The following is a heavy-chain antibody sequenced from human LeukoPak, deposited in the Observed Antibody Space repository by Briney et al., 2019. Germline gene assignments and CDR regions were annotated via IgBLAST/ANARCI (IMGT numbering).Heavy chain of an antibody. J-gene: IGHJ5*02. CDR1: GFTFSTYG. CDR3: ARSAGTWFDP. V-gene: IGHV3-30*03. D-gene: IGHD1-1*01. Sequence: PGGSLRLSCAASGFTFSTYGMHWVRQAPGKGLEWVAIISYDGSSKYYADSVKGRFTISRDNSKNTLYLQMNSLRAEDTAVYYCARSAGTWFDPWGQGTLVTVSS. CDR2: ISYDGSSK.